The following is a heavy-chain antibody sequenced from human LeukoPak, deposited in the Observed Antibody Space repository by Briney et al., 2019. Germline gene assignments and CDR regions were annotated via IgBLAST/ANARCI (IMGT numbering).Heavy chain of an antibody. Sequence: GGSLRLSCAASGFTFSSCGMYWVRQAPGKGLEWLSGISGGGTRTYYADADYVKGRFTISRDNSKDTVYLQMNSLRADDTAVYYCAKDNSNALLRFGELIRRSRDGYFDYWGQGTLVTVSS. CDR1: GFTFSSCG. V-gene: IGHV3-23*01. D-gene: IGHD3-10*01. J-gene: IGHJ4*02. CDR3: AKDNSNALLRFGELIRRSRDGYFDY. CDR2: ISGGGTRT.